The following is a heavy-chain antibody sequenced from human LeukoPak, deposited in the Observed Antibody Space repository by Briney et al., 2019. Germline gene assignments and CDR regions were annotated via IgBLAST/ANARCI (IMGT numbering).Heavy chain of an antibody. D-gene: IGHD1-1*01. V-gene: IGHV3-23*01. CDR1: GFAFGSEA. Sequence: GGSLRLSCAVSGFAFGSEAMSWVRQSPARGLEWVASISPAGGTTYYADYVKGRFTISRDNSNNTLFVHMNSLRAEDTAVYYCAKVRSGTANWALRIFDNWGQGTLVTVSS. J-gene: IGHJ4*02. CDR3: AKVRSGTANWALRIFDN. CDR2: ISPAGGTT.